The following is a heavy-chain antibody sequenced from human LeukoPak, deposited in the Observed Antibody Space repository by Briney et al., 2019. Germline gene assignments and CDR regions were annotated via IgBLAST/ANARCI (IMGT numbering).Heavy chain of an antibody. D-gene: IGHD3-3*01. V-gene: IGHV3-73*01. CDR3: TRQDDFWSGYYN. J-gene: IGHJ4*02. Sequence: GGSLRLSCAASGFTFSNVWMNWVRQASGKGLEWVGRIRSKANSYATAYAASVKGRFTISRDDSKNTAYLQMNSLKTEDTAVYYCTRQDDFWSGYYNWGQGTLVTVSS. CDR2: IRSKANSYAT. CDR1: GFTFSNVW.